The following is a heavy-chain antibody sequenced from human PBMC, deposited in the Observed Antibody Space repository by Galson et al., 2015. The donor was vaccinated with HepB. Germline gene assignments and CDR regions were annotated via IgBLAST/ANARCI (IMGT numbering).Heavy chain of an antibody. CDR2: IRSKTYGGTT. CDR1: GFTFGDYA. CDR3: SRGGVGAGPYFDF. Sequence: SLRLSCAVSGFTFGDYALTWFRQAPGKGLEWVGFIRSKTYGGTTEYAASVKGRFTISRDDSKSIAYLQMNRLKCEDTAVYYCSRGGVGAGPYFDFWGQGTLVTVSS. D-gene: IGHD1-26*01. V-gene: IGHV3-49*03. J-gene: IGHJ4*02.